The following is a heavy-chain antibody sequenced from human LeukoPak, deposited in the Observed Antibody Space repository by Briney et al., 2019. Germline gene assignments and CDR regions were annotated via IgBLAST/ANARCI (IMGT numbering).Heavy chain of an antibody. J-gene: IGHJ4*02. Sequence: PGGSLRLSRAASEFTFSSYAMSWVRQAPGKGLEWVSAISGSGGTTYYTDSVKGRFTISRDNSKNTLYLQINSLRAEDTAVYYCAKEFSSSWYYYFDYWGQGTLVTVSS. V-gene: IGHV3-23*01. CDR2: ISGSGGTT. CDR1: EFTFSSYA. CDR3: AKEFSSSWYYYFDY. D-gene: IGHD6-13*01.